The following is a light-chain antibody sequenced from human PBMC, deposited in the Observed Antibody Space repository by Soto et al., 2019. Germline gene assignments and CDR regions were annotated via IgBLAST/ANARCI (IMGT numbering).Light chain of an antibody. Sequence: QSVLTQPPSVSGAPGQRVTISCTGSSSNIGAQFDVHWYQQLPGAAPKLLIYGNINRPSGIPDRFSASKSGTSASLAISGLQAEDEADYYCQSYDSSLSGYVFGTGTKLTVL. J-gene: IGLJ1*01. CDR3: QSYDSSLSGYV. CDR1: SSNIGAQFD. V-gene: IGLV1-40*01. CDR2: GNI.